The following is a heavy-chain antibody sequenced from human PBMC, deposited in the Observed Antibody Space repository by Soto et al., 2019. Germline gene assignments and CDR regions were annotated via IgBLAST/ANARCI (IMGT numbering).Heavy chain of an antibody. CDR3: ASGIQLWLRRINNGYSG. Sequence: QVQLVQSGAEVKKPESSVKVSCKAPGGTFSTYAISWVRQAPGQGLEWMGGIIPMFGTANYGRRFQDRVTFPADESTNTVYMELRSRRAEDTAVYFCASGIQLWLRRINNGYSGWGQGTLVTVSS. CDR1: GGTFSTYA. D-gene: IGHD5-18*01. J-gene: IGHJ4*02. CDR2: IIPMFGTA. V-gene: IGHV1-69*12.